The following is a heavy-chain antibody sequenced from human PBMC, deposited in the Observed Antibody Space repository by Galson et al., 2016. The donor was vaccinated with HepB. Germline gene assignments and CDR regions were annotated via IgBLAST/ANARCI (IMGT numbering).Heavy chain of an antibody. CDR3: ARDSTVSCGSDCYLDH. D-gene: IGHD2-21*02. CDR1: GFTFSGSA. CDR2: IWHDGSHK. Sequence: SLRLSCAASGFTFSGSAMHWVRQAPGKGLEWVAVIWHDGSHKFYGDSVKGRFNISRDDSRKTVYLQMSSLRAEDTATYYCARDSTVSCGSDCYLDHWGQGMLVTVSS. V-gene: IGHV3-33*08. J-gene: IGHJ4*02.